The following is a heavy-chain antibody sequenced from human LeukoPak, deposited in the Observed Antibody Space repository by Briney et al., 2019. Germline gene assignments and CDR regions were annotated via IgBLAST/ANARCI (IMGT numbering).Heavy chain of an antibody. Sequence: GGSLRLSCAASGFTFSDYSMNWVRQAPGKGLEWVSSISSNSAYLYYVDSLRGRFTVSRDNAKSSLSLQMNSLRVEGTAVYYCARAHCSGRGCYQRYDGFDIWGQGTVVTVSS. J-gene: IGHJ3*02. CDR3: ARAHCSGRGCYQRYDGFDI. V-gene: IGHV3-21*01. CDR2: ISSNSAYL. D-gene: IGHD2-15*01. CDR1: GFTFSDYS.